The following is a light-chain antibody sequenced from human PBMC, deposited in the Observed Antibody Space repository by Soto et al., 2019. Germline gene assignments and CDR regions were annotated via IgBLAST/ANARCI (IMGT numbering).Light chain of an antibody. CDR3: QQYDHFPWT. CDR2: KAS. J-gene: IGKJ1*01. V-gene: IGKV1-5*03. Sequence: DVPMTQSPSTLSASVGDRVTITCRASQSISSWLAWYQQKPGKAPNLLIYKASSLESGVPSTFSGSGFGTEFTLTISSLQPDDVATYYCQQYDHFPWTFGQGTKVEI. CDR1: QSISSW.